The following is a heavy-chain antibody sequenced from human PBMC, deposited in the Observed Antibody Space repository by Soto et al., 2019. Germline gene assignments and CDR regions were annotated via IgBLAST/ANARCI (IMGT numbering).Heavy chain of an antibody. J-gene: IGHJ4*02. Sequence: GGSLRLSCAASGFTFSSYGMHWVRQAPGKGLEWVAVIWYDGSNKYYADSVKGRFTISRDNSKNTLYLQMNSLRAEDTAVYYCAREVKEGGGSSWPFDYWGQGTLVTVSS. D-gene: IGHD6-13*01. CDR1: GFTFSSYG. CDR2: IWYDGSNK. V-gene: IGHV3-33*01. CDR3: AREVKEGGGSSWPFDY.